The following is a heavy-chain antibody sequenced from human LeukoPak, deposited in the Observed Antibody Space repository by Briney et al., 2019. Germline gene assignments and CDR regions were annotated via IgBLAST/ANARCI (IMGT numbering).Heavy chain of an antibody. CDR3: ATGGGRGYSYGALDY. V-gene: IGHV3-66*01. J-gene: IGHJ4*02. CDR1: GFTVRDNY. Sequence: GGSLRLSCAISGFTVRDNYMTWVRQAPGKGLESVSVIYINGSTHYAASVKGRSTISRDNSKNILYFQMNTLRAADTAVYHCATGGGRGYSYGALDYWGQGTPVTVSS. CDR2: IYINGST. D-gene: IGHD5-18*01.